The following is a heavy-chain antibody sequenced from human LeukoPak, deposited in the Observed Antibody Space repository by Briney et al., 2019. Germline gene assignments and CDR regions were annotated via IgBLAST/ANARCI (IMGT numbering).Heavy chain of an antibody. CDR1: GFTFSSYD. Sequence: PGGSLRLSCAASGFTFSSYDMHWVRQATGKGLEWVSAIGTAGDTYYSGSVKGRFTISRENAKNSLYLQMNSLRAGDTAVYYCARGYYYDSSGYPEDAFDIWGQGTMVTVSS. V-gene: IGHV3-13*01. CDR2: IGTAGDT. CDR3: ARGYYYDSSGYPEDAFDI. J-gene: IGHJ3*02. D-gene: IGHD3-22*01.